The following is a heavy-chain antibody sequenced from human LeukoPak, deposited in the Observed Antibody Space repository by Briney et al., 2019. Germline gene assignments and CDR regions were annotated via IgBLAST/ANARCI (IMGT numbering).Heavy chain of an antibody. Sequence: SGPTLVNPTQTLTLTCTFSGFSLSTSGVGVGWIRQPAGKALEWLAIIYWDDDKRYSPFLRSRLTITKGTYKNQVFLIMTNVDPEDTATYYCAHIEITYGGVLRDDAFDIWGQGTMVTVSS. CDR3: AHIEITYGGVLRDDAFDI. CDR2: IYWDDDK. J-gene: IGHJ3*02. CDR1: GFSLSTSGVG. D-gene: IGHD3-16*01. V-gene: IGHV2-5*02.